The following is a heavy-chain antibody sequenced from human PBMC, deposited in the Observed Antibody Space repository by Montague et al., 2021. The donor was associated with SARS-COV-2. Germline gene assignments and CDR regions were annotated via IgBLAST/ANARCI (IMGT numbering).Heavy chain of an antibody. CDR2: IFLKKKKYY. CDR3: ARDPRYSLSWSFDY. D-gene: IGHD6-13*01. Sequence: CAISGDSVVELRRRSKWNRLYPSQPVDWLGRIFLKKKKYYGYAVSVKSRMTIIPDTSKNQFSLQLSSVTPEDSAVYYCARDPRYSLSWSFDYWGQGTLVTVSS. CDR1: GDSVVELRRR. J-gene: IGHJ4*02. V-gene: IGHV6-1*01.